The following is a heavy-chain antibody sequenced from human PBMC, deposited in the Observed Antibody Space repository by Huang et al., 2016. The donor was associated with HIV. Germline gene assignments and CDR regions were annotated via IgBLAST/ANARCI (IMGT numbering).Heavy chain of an antibody. D-gene: IGHD3-10*01. V-gene: IGHV4-34*01. Sequence: QVRLEQWGPNLLKPSDTLSLKCAVYGGSFSDYFWTWIRQSPVQGLEWVGEVTHRGSATHRPSLRSRVSMSVDSSKNQFYLNLTSVTAADTAVYFCARPKMTATPSDSSWSYFDFWGRGTPVTVSS. CDR2: VTHRGSA. J-gene: IGHJ4*02. CDR1: GGSFSDYF. CDR3: ARPKMTATPSDSSWSYFDF.